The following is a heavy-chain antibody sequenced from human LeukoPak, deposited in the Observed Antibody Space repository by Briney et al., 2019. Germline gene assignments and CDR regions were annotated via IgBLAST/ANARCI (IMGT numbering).Heavy chain of an antibody. D-gene: IGHD6-19*01. Sequence: GGSLRLSCAASGFTFSSYAMSWVRQAPGKGLEWVSAISGSGGSRYYADSVKGRFTISRDNSKNTLYLQMNSLRAEYTAVYYCAKDLRIEVAAWGGWGEGTLVTVSS. J-gene: IGHJ4*02. CDR3: AKDLRIEVAAWGG. V-gene: IGHV3-23*01. CDR1: GFTFSSYA. CDR2: ISGSGGSR.